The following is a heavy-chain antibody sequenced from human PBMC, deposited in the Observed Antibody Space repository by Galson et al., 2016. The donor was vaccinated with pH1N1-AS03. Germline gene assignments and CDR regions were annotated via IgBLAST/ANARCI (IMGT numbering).Heavy chain of an antibody. V-gene: IGHV1-46*01. CDR2: IDPSGGPT. CDR3: AMRYYFDY. J-gene: IGHJ4*02. Sequence: SVKVSCKASGYTLTRYYMHWVRQAPGQGLEWMGIIDPSGGPTTYAPKFQGRITKTTDTSTSTVYMELVSLRSEDTAVYYCAMRYYFDYWGQGTLVTVSS. CDR1: GYTLTRYY. D-gene: IGHD3-16*02.